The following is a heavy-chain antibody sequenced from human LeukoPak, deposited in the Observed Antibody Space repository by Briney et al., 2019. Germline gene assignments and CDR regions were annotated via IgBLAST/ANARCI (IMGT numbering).Heavy chain of an antibody. Sequence: ASVKVSCKASGYTFTNYYMHLVRQAPGQGLEWMGIINPSGGSRSYAQKFQGRVTMTRDTSTSTAYMELRSLRSDDTAVYYCARDRGGSSGYYFPVDYWGQGTLVTVSS. D-gene: IGHD3-22*01. CDR3: ARDRGGSSGYYFPVDY. J-gene: IGHJ4*02. V-gene: IGHV1-46*01. CDR1: GYTFTNYY. CDR2: INPSGGSR.